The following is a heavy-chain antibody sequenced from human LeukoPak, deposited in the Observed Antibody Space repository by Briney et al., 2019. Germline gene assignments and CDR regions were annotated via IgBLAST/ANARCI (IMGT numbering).Heavy chain of an antibody. D-gene: IGHD2-15*01. Sequence: GASVKVSCKASGYTFTGYSMLWVRQAPGQGLKWMGWISPNRGGTNYAQKFQGRVTLTRDTSITTVYMELSSLRSDDTAVYYCAREISRTLFYWGQGALVTVSS. V-gene: IGHV1-2*02. CDR1: GYTFTGYS. CDR3: AREISRTLFY. J-gene: IGHJ4*02. CDR2: ISPNRGGT.